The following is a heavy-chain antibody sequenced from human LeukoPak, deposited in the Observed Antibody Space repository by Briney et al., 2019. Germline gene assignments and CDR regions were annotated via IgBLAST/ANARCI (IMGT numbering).Heavy chain of an antibody. Sequence: GGSLRLSCAASGFTFSSYDMHWVRQATGKGLEWVSAIGTAGDTYYPGSVKGRFTISRENAKNSLYLQMNSLRAGDTAVYYCARGAPGGFGGSIRDNWFDPWGQGTLVTVSS. D-gene: IGHD3-10*01. CDR3: ARGAPGGFGGSIRDNWFDP. CDR1: GFTFSSYD. CDR2: IGTAGDT. V-gene: IGHV3-13*01. J-gene: IGHJ5*02.